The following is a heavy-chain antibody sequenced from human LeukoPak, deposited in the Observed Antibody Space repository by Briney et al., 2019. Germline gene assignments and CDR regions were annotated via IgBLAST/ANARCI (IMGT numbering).Heavy chain of an antibody. J-gene: IGHJ6*02. V-gene: IGHV4-34*01. Sequence: PSETLSLTCAVDGGSFSGYYWSWIRQPPGKGLEWIGXINXSGSTNYXPSLKSRVTISVDTSKNQFSLKLSSVTAADTAVHSCAXSRXGXXXXXYGXXVWGQGTTVTVSS. CDR3: AXSRXGXXXXXYGXXV. CDR1: GGSFSGYY. CDR2: INXSGST.